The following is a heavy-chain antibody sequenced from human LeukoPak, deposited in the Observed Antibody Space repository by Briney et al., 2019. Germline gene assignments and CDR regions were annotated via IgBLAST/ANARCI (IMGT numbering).Heavy chain of an antibody. J-gene: IGHJ5*02. V-gene: IGHV4-39*07. CDR2: IYYSGST. CDR3: ARGVPAAGSIRFDP. Sequence: PSETLSLTCTVSGGSISSSSYYWGWIRQPPGKGLEWIGSIYYSGSTYYNPSLKSRVTISVDTSKSQFSLILNSVTAADTAVYYCARGVPAAGSIRFDPWGQGTLVTVSS. D-gene: IGHD6-13*01. CDR1: GGSISSSSYY.